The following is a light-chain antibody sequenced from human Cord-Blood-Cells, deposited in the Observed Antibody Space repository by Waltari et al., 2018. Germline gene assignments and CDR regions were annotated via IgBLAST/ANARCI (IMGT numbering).Light chain of an antibody. Sequence: EIVLTQSPATLSLSPGERATLPCRASQSVSSYLAWYQQKPGQAPRLLIYDASNRATGIPARFSGSGSGTDFTLTISSLEPEDFAVYYCQQRSNWPSGTFGPGTKVDIK. CDR1: QSVSSY. V-gene: IGKV3-11*01. CDR3: QQRSNWPSGT. J-gene: IGKJ3*01. CDR2: DAS.